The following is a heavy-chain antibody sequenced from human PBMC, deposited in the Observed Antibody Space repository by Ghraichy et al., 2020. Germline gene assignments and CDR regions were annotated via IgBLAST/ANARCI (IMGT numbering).Heavy chain of an antibody. CDR2: IRYDGSNK. CDR3: ARERYDRTSGLGF. J-gene: IGHJ4*02. Sequence: GGSLRLSCAASGFTFSSYGMHWVRQAPGKGLEWVAVIRYDGSNKNYGDSVKGRFTISRDNSKNTLSLQMNSLRAEDTAVYYCARERYDRTSGLGFWGQGTQVTVSS. V-gene: IGHV3-33*01. CDR1: GFTFSSYG. D-gene: IGHD3-22*01.